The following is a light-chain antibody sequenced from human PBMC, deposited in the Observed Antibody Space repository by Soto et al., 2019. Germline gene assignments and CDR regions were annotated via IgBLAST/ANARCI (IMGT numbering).Light chain of an antibody. J-gene: IGKJ1*01. CDR1: QSISSW. CDR3: QQYETFSGT. V-gene: IGKV1-5*01. Sequence: DIHMTQSPSTLSASVGGGGTIAFRASQSISSWLAWYQQKPGKAPKLLIYDASALPRGVPSRFSGSGSGTKFTLTIASLQPDDFATYYCQQYETFSGTFGPGTKVDIK. CDR2: DAS.